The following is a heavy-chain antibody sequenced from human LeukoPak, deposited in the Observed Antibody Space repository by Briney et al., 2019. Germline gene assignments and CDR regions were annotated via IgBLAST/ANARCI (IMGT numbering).Heavy chain of an antibody. Sequence: GESLKISCKTSGSSFTRYWIGWAGQKPGKGLEWVGIAYPGDPDTIYSPSFQGQATISADRSITTAYLELYRLKAPDTATYFCARGLHYDSSGYFAAFWGRGTLVTVSS. D-gene: IGHD3-22*01. CDR2: AYPGDPDT. J-gene: IGHJ4*01. V-gene: IGHV5-51*01. CDR1: GSSFTRYW. CDR3: ARGLHYDSSGYFAAF.